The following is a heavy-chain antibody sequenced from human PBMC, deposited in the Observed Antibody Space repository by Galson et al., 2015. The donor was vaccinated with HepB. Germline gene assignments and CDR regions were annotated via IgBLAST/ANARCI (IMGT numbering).Heavy chain of an antibody. CDR1: GYTFTSYA. Sequence: SVKVSCKASGYTFTSYAMNWVRQAPGQGLEWMGWINTNTGNPTYAQGFTGRFVFSLDTSVSTAYLQISSLKAEDTAVYYCAREQEGKDDIFGVVDYWGQGTLVTVSS. CDR3: AREQEGKDDIFGVVDY. CDR2: INTNTGNP. D-gene: IGHD3-3*02. J-gene: IGHJ4*02. V-gene: IGHV7-4-1*02.